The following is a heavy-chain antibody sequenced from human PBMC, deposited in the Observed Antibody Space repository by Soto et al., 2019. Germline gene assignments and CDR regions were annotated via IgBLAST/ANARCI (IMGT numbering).Heavy chain of an antibody. D-gene: IGHD4-17*01. V-gene: IGHV3-21*01. CDR3: ARSEGGRYGDYPGQH. Sequence: GGSLRLSCAASGFTFSSYSMNWVRQAPGKGLEWVSSISSSSSYIYYADSVKGRFTISRDNAKNSLYLQMNSLRAEDTAVYYCARSEGGRYGDYPGQHWGQGTLVTVSS. CDR2: ISSSSSYI. CDR1: GFTFSSYS. J-gene: IGHJ1*01.